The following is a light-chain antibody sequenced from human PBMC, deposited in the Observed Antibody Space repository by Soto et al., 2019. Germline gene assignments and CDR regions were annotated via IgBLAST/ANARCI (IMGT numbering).Light chain of an antibody. CDR3: QTWDTGIRVV. CDR2: LNSDGSH. V-gene: IGLV4-69*01. J-gene: IGLJ2*01. Sequence: QPVLTQSPSASASLGASVKLTCTLSSRHSSYAIAWHQQQPEKGPRYLMKLNSDGSHSKGDGIPDRFSGSSSGAERYLTISSLQSEDEADYYCQTWDTGIRVVFAGGTKLTVL. CDR1: SRHSSYA.